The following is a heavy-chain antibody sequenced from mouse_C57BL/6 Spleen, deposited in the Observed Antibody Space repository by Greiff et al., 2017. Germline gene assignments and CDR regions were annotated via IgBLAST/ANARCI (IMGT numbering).Heavy chain of an antibody. V-gene: IGHV5-4*03. D-gene: IGHD3-3*01. CDR1: GFTFSSYA. Sequence: EVQRVESGGGLVKPGGSLKLSCAASGFTFSSYAMSWVRQTPDKRLEWVATISDGGSYTYYPDNVKGRFTISRDNAKNNLYLQMSHLKSEDTAMYYCARRGRAMDYWGQGTSVTVSS. CDR3: ARRGRAMDY. J-gene: IGHJ4*01. CDR2: ISDGGSYT.